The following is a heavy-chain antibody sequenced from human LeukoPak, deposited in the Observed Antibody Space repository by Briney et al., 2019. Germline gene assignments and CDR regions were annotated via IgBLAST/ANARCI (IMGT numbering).Heavy chain of an antibody. CDR3: ARGVGSGWYFDY. Sequence: PGGPLRLSCAASGFTFDDYGMSWVRQAPGKGLEWVSGINWNGGSTGYADSVKGRFTISRDNAKNSLYLQMNSLRAEDTALYYCARGVGSGWYFDYWGQGTLVTVSS. CDR2: INWNGGST. V-gene: IGHV3-20*04. J-gene: IGHJ4*02. CDR1: GFTFDDYG. D-gene: IGHD6-19*01.